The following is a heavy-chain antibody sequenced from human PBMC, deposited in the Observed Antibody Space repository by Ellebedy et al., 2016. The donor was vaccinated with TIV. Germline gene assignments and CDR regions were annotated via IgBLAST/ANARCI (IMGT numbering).Heavy chain of an antibody. Sequence: MPGGSLRLSCTVSGGSISSYYWSWIRQPPGKGLEWIGYIYYSGSTNYNPSLKSRVTISVDTSKNQFSLKLSSVTAADTAVYYCARNYGSGNWYFDLWGRGTLVTVSS. D-gene: IGHD3-10*01. CDR3: ARNYGSGNWYFDL. CDR1: GGSISSYY. V-gene: IGHV4-59*01. CDR2: IYYSGST. J-gene: IGHJ2*01.